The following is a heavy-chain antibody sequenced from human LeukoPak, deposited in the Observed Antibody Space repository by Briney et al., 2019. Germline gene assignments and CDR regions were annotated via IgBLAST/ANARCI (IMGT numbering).Heavy chain of an antibody. CDR3: AKDRGTPNEYYFDY. Sequence: GGSLRLSCAASGFTFSSYGMHWVRQAPGKGLEWVAVISYDGSNKYYADSVKGRFTISRDNSKNTLYLQMNSLRAEDTAVYYCAKDRGTPNEYYFDYWGQGDLGSASS. J-gene: IGHJ4*02. V-gene: IGHV3-30*18. CDR2: ISYDGSNK. D-gene: IGHD1-1*01. CDR1: GFTFSSYG.